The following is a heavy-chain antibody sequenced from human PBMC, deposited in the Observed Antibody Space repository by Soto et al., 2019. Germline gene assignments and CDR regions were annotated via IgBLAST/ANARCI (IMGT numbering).Heavy chain of an antibody. D-gene: IGHD5-18*01. J-gene: IGHJ4*02. CDR3: ARGVQLWSQSAYYFDY. CDR1: GGSFSGYY. CDR2: INHSGST. Sequence: SETLSLTCAVYGGSFSGYYWSWIRQPPGKGLEWIGEINHSGSTNYNPSLKSRVTISVDTSKNQFSLKLSSVTAADTAVYYCARGVQLWSQSAYYFDYWGKGTLVTVSS. V-gene: IGHV4-34*01.